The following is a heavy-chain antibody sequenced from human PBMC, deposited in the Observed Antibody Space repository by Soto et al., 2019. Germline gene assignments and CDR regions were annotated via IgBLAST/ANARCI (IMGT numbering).Heavy chain of an antibody. CDR2: ISAYNGNT. D-gene: IGHD6-19*01. CDR3: ARDLLNSSGLFRNAFDI. CDR1: GYSFTSYG. Sequence: ASVKVSCKASGYSFTSYGISWVRQAPGQGLEWMGWISAYNGNTNYAQKLQGRVTMTTDTSTSTAYMELRSLRSDDTAVYYCARDLLNSSGLFRNAFDIWGPGTMVTV. J-gene: IGHJ3*02. V-gene: IGHV1-18*01.